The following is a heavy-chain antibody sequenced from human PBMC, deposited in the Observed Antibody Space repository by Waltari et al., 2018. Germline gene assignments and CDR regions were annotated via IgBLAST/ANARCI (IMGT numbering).Heavy chain of an antibody. CDR2: ISYDGSNK. CDR3: ARDGFKAVAGRGFDY. J-gene: IGHJ4*02. CDR1: GFTFSSYA. Sequence: QVQLVESGGGVVQPGRSLRLSCAASGFTFSSYAMHWVRPATGKGLEWVAVISYDGSNKYYADSVKGRFTISRDNSKNTLYLQMNSLRAEDTAVYYCARDGFKAVAGRGFDYWGQGTLVTVSS. V-gene: IGHV3-30-3*01. D-gene: IGHD6-19*01.